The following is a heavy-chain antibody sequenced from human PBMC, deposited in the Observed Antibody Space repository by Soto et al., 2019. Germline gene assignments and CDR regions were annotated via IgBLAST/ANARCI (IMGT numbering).Heavy chain of an antibody. Sequence: PSETLSLTCTVSGGSISSSSYYWGWIRQPPGKGLEWIGSIYYSGSTYYNPSLKSRVTISVDTSKNQFSLKLSSVTAADTAVYYFARQYILTDYYKFDYWGQGTLVTVSS. D-gene: IGHD3-9*01. J-gene: IGHJ4*02. V-gene: IGHV4-39*01. CDR3: ARQYILTDYYKFDY. CDR2: IYYSGST. CDR1: GGSISSSSYY.